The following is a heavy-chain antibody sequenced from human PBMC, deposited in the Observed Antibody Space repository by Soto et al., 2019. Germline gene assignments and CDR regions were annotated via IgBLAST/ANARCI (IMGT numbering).Heavy chain of an antibody. CDR1: GFSFSSLA. D-gene: IGHD1-26*01. J-gene: IGHJ4*02. CDR3: TPEGAGFGY. V-gene: IGHV3-73*01. CDR2: VRSKAKTYAT. Sequence: QPGGSLRLSCAASGFSFSSLAMSWVRQASGEGLEWVGRVRSKAKTYATAYAASVKGRFTISRDDSKNTAYLQMNSLKTEDTAVYYCTPEGAGFGYWGQGTLVTVSS.